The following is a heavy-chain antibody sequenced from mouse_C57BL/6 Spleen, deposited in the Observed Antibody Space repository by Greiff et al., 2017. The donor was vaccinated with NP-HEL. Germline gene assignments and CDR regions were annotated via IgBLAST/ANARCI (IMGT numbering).Heavy chain of an antibody. CDR1: GYTFTSYW. CDR3: ARDDYDGGAWFAY. D-gene: IGHD2-4*01. V-gene: IGHV1-64*01. Sequence: VQLQQSGAELVKPGASVKLSCKASGYTFTSYWMHWVKQRPGQGLEWIGMIHPNSGSTNYNEKFKSKATLTVDKSSSTAYMQLSSLTSEDSAVYYCARDDYDGGAWFAYWGQGTLVTVSA. CDR2: IHPNSGST. J-gene: IGHJ3*01.